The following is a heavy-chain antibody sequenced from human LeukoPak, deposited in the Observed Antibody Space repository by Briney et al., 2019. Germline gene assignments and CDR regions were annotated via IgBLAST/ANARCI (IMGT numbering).Heavy chain of an antibody. CDR3: ARDPRYYDSSGYHDYYYYYGMDV. V-gene: IGHV1-69*13. D-gene: IGHD3-22*01. J-gene: IGHJ6*02. CDR2: IIPIFGTA. Sequence: ASVKVSCKASGGTFSSYAISWVRQAPGQGLEWMGGIIPIFGTANYAQKFQGRVTITADESTSTAYMEQSSLRSEDTAVYYCARDPRYYDSSGYHDYYYYYGMDVWGQGTTVTVSS. CDR1: GGTFSSYA.